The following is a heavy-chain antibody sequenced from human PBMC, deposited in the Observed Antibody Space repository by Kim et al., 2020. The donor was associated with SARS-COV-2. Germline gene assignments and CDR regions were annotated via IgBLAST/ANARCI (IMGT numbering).Heavy chain of an antibody. J-gene: IGHJ4*02. V-gene: IGHV3-21*04. CDR2: ISSSSSYI. Sequence: GGSLRLSCAASGFTFSSYSMNWVRQAPGKGLEWISSISSSSSYIYYADSVKGRFTISRDNARASLYLQMNSLRAEDTAVYYCARVLTSGCSFFDYWCQGT. D-gene: IGHD6-19*01. CDR1: GFTFSSYS. CDR3: ARVLTSGCSFFDY.